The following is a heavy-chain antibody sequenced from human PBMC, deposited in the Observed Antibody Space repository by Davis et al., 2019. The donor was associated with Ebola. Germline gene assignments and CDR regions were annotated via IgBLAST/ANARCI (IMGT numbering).Heavy chain of an antibody. D-gene: IGHD3-3*01. CDR3: AKDKRDYTFTIFGVIADY. V-gene: IGHV3-23*01. CDR2: ISKSDGTT. CDR1: GFTFSGYV. Sequence: PGGSLRLSCAASGFTFSGYVMSWVRQAPGKGLEWVSGISKSDGTTYYADSVKGRFSISRDNSKNTLYLQMNSLRAEDTAVYYCAKDKRDYTFTIFGVIADYWGQGSLVTVSS. J-gene: IGHJ4*02.